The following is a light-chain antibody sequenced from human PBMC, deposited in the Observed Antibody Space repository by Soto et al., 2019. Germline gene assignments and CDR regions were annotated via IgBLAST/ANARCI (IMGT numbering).Light chain of an antibody. V-gene: IGKV3D-20*01. CDR3: QQYGSSPQAT. CDR2: DAS. CDR1: QSVSSSY. Sequence: EIVLTQSPATLSLSPGERATLSCGASQSVSSSYLAWYQQKPGLAPRLLIYDASSRATGIPDRFSGSGSGTDFTLTISRLEPEDFAVDYCQQYGSSPQATFGGGTKVEIK. J-gene: IGKJ4*01.